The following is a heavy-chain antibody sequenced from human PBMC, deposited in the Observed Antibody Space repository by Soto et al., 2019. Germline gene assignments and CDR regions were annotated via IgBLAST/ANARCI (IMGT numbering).Heavy chain of an antibody. CDR2: INPNSGGT. CDR3: ARGAYGSGKLNYYYYYMDV. CDR1: GYTFTGYY. J-gene: IGHJ6*03. Sequence: QVQLVQSGAEVKKPGASVKVSCKASGYTFTGYYMHWVRQAPGQGLEWMGWINPNSGGTNYAQKFQGWVTMTRDTSISTAYIELSRLRSDDTAVYYCARGAYGSGKLNYYYYYMDVWGKGTTVTVSS. V-gene: IGHV1-2*04. D-gene: IGHD3-10*01.